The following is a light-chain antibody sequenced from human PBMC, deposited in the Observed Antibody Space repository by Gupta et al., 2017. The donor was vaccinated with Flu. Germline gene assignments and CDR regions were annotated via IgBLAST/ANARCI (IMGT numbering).Light chain of an antibody. CDR2: AAS. CDR1: QDIGSW. V-gene: IGKV1-12*01. J-gene: IGKJ4*01. Sequence: PSTVSASVGDRVSITCRASQDIGSWLAWYQLKPGEAPKVLISAASTLQSGVPSRFSGSGYGTDFTLTISSLKPEDFATYFCRQANSFPLTFGGGTRVEMK. CDR3: RQANSFPLT.